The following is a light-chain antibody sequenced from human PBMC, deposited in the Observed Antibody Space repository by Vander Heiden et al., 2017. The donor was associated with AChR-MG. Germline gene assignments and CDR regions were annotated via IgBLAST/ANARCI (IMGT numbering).Light chain of an antibody. CDR3: TSYAGSNNLV. CDR2: EVT. CDR1: SSDVGGYDF. J-gene: IGLJ3*02. V-gene: IGLV2-8*01. Sequence: QSALTQPPSASGSPGQSVTISCTGTSSDVGGYDFVSWYQQHPGKAPKLMMYEVTKRPSGVPDRFSGSKSGSTDSLTVSGLQAEDEADYDCTSYAGSNNLVFGGGTKLTVL.